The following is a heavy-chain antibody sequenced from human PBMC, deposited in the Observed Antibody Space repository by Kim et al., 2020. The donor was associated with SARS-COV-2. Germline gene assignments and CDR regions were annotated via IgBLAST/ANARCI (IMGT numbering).Heavy chain of an antibody. D-gene: IGHD1-26*01. CDR2: FDPEDVET. CDR3: ATGVALGVPSWFDP. J-gene: IGHJ5*02. V-gene: IGHV1-24*01. Sequence: ASVKVSCKVSGYTLTEFSMHWVRQAPGKGLEWRGGFDPEDVETIYSQKFQGRVTITEDTSTDTAYMELSSLRSEDTAVYYCATGVALGVPSWFDPWGQGTLVTVSS. CDR1: GYTLTEFS.